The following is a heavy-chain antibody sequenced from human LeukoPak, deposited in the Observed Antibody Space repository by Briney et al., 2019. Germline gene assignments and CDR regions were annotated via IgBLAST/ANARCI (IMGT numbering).Heavy chain of an antibody. CDR2: ISWNTGGI. Sequence: QPGRSLRLSCAASGFTFDNYAMHWVRQAPGKGLEWVSGISWNTGGIGYADSVKGRFTISRDNAKNSLYLQMNSLRAEDMALYYCAKDEFVASAFTGAFDIWGQGTTVTVSS. J-gene: IGHJ3*02. D-gene: IGHD2-8*02. CDR1: GFTFDNYA. CDR3: AKDEFVASAFTGAFDI. V-gene: IGHV3-9*03.